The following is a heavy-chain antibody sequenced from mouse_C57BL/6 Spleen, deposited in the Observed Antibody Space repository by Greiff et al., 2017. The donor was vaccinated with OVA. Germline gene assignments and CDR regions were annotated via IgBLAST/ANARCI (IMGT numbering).Heavy chain of an antibody. V-gene: IGHV1-54*01. CDR1: GYAFTNYL. CDR3: ARGGGLTDGYFDV. D-gene: IGHD4-1*01. Sequence: QVQLQQSGAELVRPGTSVKVSCKASGYAFTNYLIEWVKQRPGQGLEWIGVINPGSGGTNYNEKFKGKATLTADKSSSTAYMQLSSLTSEDSAVYFCARGGGLTDGYFDVWGTGTTVTVSS. J-gene: IGHJ1*03. CDR2: INPGSGGT.